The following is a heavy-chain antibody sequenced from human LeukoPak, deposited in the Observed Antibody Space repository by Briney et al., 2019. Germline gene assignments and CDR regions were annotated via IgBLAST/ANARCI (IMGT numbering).Heavy chain of an antibody. Sequence: SVTVSCKASGGTFSSYAISWVRQAPGQGLEWMGGIIPIFGTANYAQKFQGRVTITADESTSTAYMELSSLRSEDTAVYYCARYDSSGYYYGMDVWGHGTTVTVSS. J-gene: IGHJ6*02. D-gene: IGHD3-22*01. CDR3: ARYDSSGYYYGMDV. V-gene: IGHV1-69*13. CDR1: GGTFSSYA. CDR2: IIPIFGTA.